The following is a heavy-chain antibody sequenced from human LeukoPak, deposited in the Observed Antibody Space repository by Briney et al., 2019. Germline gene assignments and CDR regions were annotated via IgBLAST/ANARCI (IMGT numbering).Heavy chain of an antibody. CDR1: GFTFSSYS. V-gene: IGHV3-21*01. D-gene: IGHD2-2*01. Sequence: PGGSLRLSCAASGFTFSSYSMNWVRQAPGKGLEWVSSISSSSSYIYYADSVKGRFTISRDNAKNSLYLQMNSLRAEDTAVYYCARDGSSSTSYYYYYYGMDVWGQGTTVTVSS. CDR3: ARDGSSSTSYYYYYYGMDV. CDR2: ISSSSSYI. J-gene: IGHJ6*02.